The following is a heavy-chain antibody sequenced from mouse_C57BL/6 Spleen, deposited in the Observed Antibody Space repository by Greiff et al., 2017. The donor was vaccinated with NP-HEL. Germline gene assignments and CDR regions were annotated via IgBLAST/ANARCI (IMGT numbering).Heavy chain of an antibody. J-gene: IGHJ2*01. CDR2: IDPSDSYT. CDR3: ARRDTSFDY. V-gene: IGHV1-69*01. CDR1: GYTFNSYW. Sequence: VQLQQPGAELVMPGASVKLSCKASGYTFNSYWMHWVKQRPGQGLEWIGEIDPSDSYTNYNQKFKGKSTLTVDKSSSTAYMQLSSLTSEDSAVYYCARRDTSFDYWGQGTTLTVSS.